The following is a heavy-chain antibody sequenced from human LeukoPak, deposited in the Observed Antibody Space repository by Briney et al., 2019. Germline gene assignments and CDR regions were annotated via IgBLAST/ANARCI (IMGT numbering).Heavy chain of an antibody. Sequence: PGGSLRLSCAASGFTFDDYGMSWVRQAPGKGLEWVSDINWNGGSTDYADSVKGRFTISRDNAKNSLYLHMSSLRDEDTAFYYGARRHTTNCYNWFDPWGQGTLVIVSP. CDR3: ARRHTTNCYNWFDP. CDR1: GFTFDDYG. V-gene: IGHV3-20*04. J-gene: IGHJ5*02. CDR2: INWNGGST. D-gene: IGHD1-1*01.